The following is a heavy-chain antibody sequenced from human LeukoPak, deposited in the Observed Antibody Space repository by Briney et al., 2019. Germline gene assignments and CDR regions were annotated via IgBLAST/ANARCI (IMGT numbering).Heavy chain of an antibody. CDR2: LYPSGST. CDR1: GVSINSGY. CDR3: AGGHYPLEY. Sequence: SETLSLTCSVSGVSINSGYWSWIRQPPGKGLEWIGLLYPSGSTNYNPSLKSRVTISVDTSRTQFSLKLSSMTAADTAVYYCAGGHYPLEYWGQGTLVTVSP. J-gene: IGHJ4*02. V-gene: IGHV4-59*01. D-gene: IGHD1-26*01.